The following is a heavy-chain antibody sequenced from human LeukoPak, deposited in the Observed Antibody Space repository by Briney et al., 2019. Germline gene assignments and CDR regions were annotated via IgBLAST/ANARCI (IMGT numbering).Heavy chain of an antibody. D-gene: IGHD6-13*01. CDR2: TYYRSTWYN. J-gene: IGHJ4*02. V-gene: IGHV6-1*01. CDR3: ARDIAAACDY. CDR1: GDSVSTNA. Sequence: SPTLSLTFAISGDSVSTNAWTWIRQSPLRGLEWLGRTYYRSTWYNEYALSVKSRITINPDTSKNQFSLHLTSVTPDDTAVYFCARDIAAACDYWGQGTLVTVSS.